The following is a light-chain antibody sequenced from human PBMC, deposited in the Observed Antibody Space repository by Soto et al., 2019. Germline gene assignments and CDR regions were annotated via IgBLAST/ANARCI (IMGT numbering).Light chain of an antibody. CDR3: CSYAGSSTPYV. CDR2: EGS. V-gene: IGLV2-23*01. CDR1: SSDFGSYNL. J-gene: IGLJ1*01. Sequence: QSVLTHTASVSGSPGQSITISCTGNSSDFGSYNLVSWYQQHPGKAPKLMIYEGSKRPSGVSNRFSGSKSGNTASLTISGLQAEDEADYYCCSYAGSSTPYVFGTGTKVTVL.